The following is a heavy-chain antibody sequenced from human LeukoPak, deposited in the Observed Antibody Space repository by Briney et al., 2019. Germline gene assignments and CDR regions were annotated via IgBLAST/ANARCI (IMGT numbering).Heavy chain of an antibody. Sequence: ASVKVSCKASGYTFTGYYMHWVRQAPGQGLEWMGWINPNSGGTNYAQKFQGRVTMTRDTSISTAYMELSRLRSDDTAVYYCEKLPKVGATAINIDVWGKGTTVTVSS. J-gene: IGHJ6*03. CDR1: GYTFTGYY. CDR3: EKLPKVGATAINIDV. CDR2: INPNSGGT. D-gene: IGHD1-26*01. V-gene: IGHV1-2*02.